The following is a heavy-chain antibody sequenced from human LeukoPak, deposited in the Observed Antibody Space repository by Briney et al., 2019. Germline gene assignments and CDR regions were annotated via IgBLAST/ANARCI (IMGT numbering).Heavy chain of an antibody. CDR1: GYTFTSYD. V-gene: IGHV1-18*01. CDR3: ARDRSSSSQYFQH. CDR2: ISAYNGNT. J-gene: IGHJ1*01. D-gene: IGHD6-13*01. Sequence: ASVKVSCKATGYTFTSYDINWVRQATGQGLEWMGWISAYNGNTNYAQKLQGRDTMTTGTSTSTAYMELRSLRSDDTAVYYCARDRSSSSQYFQHWGQGTLVTVSS.